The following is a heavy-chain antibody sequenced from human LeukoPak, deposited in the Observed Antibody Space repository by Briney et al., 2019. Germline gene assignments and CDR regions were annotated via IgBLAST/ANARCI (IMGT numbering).Heavy chain of an antibody. CDR1: GFTFSSYG. J-gene: IGHJ4*02. V-gene: IGHV3-23*01. CDR3: AKTSRGYSGYDSMDY. Sequence: GGSLRLSCAASGFTFSSYGMSWVRQAPGKGLEWASGLSGSGSNTYYADSVKGRFTISRDNSKNTLYLQMNSLRAEDTAVYYCAKTSRGYSGYDSMDYWGQGTLVTVSS. D-gene: IGHD5-12*01. CDR2: LSGSGSNT.